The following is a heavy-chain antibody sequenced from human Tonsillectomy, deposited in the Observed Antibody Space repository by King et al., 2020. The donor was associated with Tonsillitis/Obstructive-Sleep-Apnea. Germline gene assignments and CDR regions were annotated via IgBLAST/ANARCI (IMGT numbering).Heavy chain of an antibody. CDR3: ARGGTSVTALIDY. J-gene: IGHJ4*02. CDR1: GFTFSDSY. CDR2: ISASSSYT. V-gene: IGHV3-11*05. D-gene: IGHD4-17*01. Sequence: VQLVESGGGLVKPGGSLRLSCAASGFTFSDSYMSWIRQAPGKGLEWVSYISASSSYTNNADSVQGRFTISRDNAKNSLYLQMNSLRAEDTAVYYCARGGTSVTALIDYWGQGTLVTVSS.